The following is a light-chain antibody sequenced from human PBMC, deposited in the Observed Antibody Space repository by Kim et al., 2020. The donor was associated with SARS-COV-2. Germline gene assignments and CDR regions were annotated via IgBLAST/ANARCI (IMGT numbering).Light chain of an antibody. CDR1: TSDVGVYNY. J-gene: IGLJ3*02. CDR3: NSYTTSSTRV. V-gene: IGLV2-14*03. Sequence: GQSLAISCTGTTSDVGVYNYASWYQRHPGKAPKLIIYGVNNRPSGVSDRFSGSKSGSTASLTISGLQAEDEAYYYCNSYTTSSTRVFGGGTQLTVL. CDR2: GVN.